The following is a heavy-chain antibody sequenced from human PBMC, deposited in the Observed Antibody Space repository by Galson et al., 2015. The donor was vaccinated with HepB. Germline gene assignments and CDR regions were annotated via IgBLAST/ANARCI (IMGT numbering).Heavy chain of an antibody. V-gene: IGHV3-30-3*01. CDR2: ISYDGSNK. Sequence: SLRLSCAASGFTFSSYAMHWVRQAPGKGLEWVAVISYDGSNKYYADSVKGRFTISRDNSKNTLYLQMNSLRAEDTAVYYCARAGHYYDSSGYYFDYWGQGTLVTVSS. D-gene: IGHD3-22*01. CDR3: ARAGHYYDSSGYYFDY. CDR1: GFTFSSYA. J-gene: IGHJ4*02.